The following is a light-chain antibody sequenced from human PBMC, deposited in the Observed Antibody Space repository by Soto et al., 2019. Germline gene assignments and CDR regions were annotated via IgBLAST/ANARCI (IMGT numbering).Light chain of an antibody. Sequence: QLVLTQSPSASASLGASVRLTCTLSSGHSRYTIAWHQQQPEKGPRYLMRLNGDGSHSKGDGIPDRFSGSSSGAERYLTISSLQSEDEADYYCQTWGTGVPVFGGGTKVTVL. CDR3: QTWGTGVPV. CDR1: SGHSRYT. CDR2: LNGDGSH. J-gene: IGLJ2*01. V-gene: IGLV4-69*01.